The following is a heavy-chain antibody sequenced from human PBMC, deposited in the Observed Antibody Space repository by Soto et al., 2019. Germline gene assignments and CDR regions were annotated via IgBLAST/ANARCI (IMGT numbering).Heavy chain of an antibody. Sequence: QVQLVQSGAEVKKPGSSVKVSCKASGGTFSSYTIIWVRHAPGQGLEWMGRIIPILGIANYAQKFQGRVTITADKSTSTAYMELSSLRSEDTAVYYCARDRGSGGRGDYWGQGTLVTVSS. CDR3: ARDRGSGGRGDY. CDR2: IIPILGIA. V-gene: IGHV1-69*08. CDR1: GGTFSSYT. J-gene: IGHJ4*02. D-gene: IGHD3-10*01.